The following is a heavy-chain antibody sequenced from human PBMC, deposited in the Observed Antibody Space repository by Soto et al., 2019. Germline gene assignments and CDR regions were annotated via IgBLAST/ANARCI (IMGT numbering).Heavy chain of an antibody. J-gene: IGHJ4*02. CDR2: IYHSGST. Sequence: SETLSLTCAVSGGSISSSNWWSWVRQPPGKGLEWIGEIYHSGSTNYNPSLKSRVTISVDKSKNQFSLKLSSVTAADTAVYYCARGPGYSYGYADYWGQGTLVTVSS. D-gene: IGHD5-18*01. V-gene: IGHV4-4*02. CDR1: GGSISSSNW. CDR3: ARGPGYSYGYADY.